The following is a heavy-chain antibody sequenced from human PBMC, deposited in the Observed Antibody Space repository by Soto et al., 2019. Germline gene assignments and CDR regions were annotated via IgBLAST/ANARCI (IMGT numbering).Heavy chain of an antibody. CDR2: IYYSGST. V-gene: IGHV4-59*01. D-gene: IGHD2-15*01. CDR1: GGSISSYY. CDR3: ARGYCSGGSCYSASMDV. J-gene: IGHJ6*03. Sequence: SETLSLTCTVSGGSISSYYWSWIRQPPGKGLEWIGYIYYSGSTNYNPSLKSRVTISVDTSKNQFSLKLSSVTAADTAVYYCARGYCSGGSCYSASMDVWGKGTTVTVSS.